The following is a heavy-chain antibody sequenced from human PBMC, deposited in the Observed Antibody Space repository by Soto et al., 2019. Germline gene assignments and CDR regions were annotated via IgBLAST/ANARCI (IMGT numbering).Heavy chain of an antibody. CDR1: GFTFSSYA. J-gene: IGHJ4*02. V-gene: IGHV3-30-3*01. CDR3: ARVWPIRPSPFDY. D-gene: IGHD2-2*01. CDR2: ISYDGSNK. Sequence: GGSLRLSCAASGFTFSSYAMHWVRQAPGKGLEWVAVISYDGSNKYYADSVKGRFTISRDNSKNTLYLQMNSLRAEDTAVYYCARVWPIRPSPFDYWGQGTLVTVSS.